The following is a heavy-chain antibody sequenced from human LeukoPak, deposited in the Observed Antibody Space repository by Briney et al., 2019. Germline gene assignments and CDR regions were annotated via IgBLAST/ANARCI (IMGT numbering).Heavy chain of an antibody. V-gene: IGHV1-8*03. CDR2: MNPNSGNT. Sequence: ASVKVSCKASGYTFTSYDINWVRQATGQGLEWMGWMNPNSGNTGYAQKFQGRVTITRNTSISTAYMELSSLRSEDTAVYYCARDGLNTMVRGKIHYKYMDVWGKGTTVSISS. D-gene: IGHD3-10*01. CDR3: ARDGLNTMVRGKIHYKYMDV. CDR1: GYTFTSYD. J-gene: IGHJ6*03.